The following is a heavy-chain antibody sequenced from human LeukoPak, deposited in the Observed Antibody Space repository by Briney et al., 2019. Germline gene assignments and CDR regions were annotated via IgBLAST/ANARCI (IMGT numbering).Heavy chain of an antibody. CDR1: GYTFTGYY. D-gene: IGHD3-16*01. V-gene: IGHV1-8*03. CDR3: ARGPDIWGSRYYFDY. Sequence: GASVKVSCKASGYTFTGYYMHWVRQATGQGLEWMGWMNPNSGNTGYAQKFQGRVTITRNTSISTAYMELSSLRSEDTAVYYCARGPDIWGSRYYFDYWGQGTLVTVSS. J-gene: IGHJ4*02. CDR2: MNPNSGNT.